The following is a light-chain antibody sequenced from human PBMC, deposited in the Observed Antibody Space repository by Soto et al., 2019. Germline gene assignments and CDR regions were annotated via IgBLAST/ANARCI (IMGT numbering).Light chain of an antibody. CDR2: AAS. CDR1: QGIRND. J-gene: IGKJ2*01. CDR3: LQDYNYPYP. Sequence: AIQMTQSASSLSASVGDRVTSTCRARQGIRNDLGWYQQKKGKAPKILTYAASSLQSGVPSRFSCSGSGTDFTLTISNLQPEDFATYYCLQDYNYPYPFGKGTKLEIK. V-gene: IGKV1-6*01.